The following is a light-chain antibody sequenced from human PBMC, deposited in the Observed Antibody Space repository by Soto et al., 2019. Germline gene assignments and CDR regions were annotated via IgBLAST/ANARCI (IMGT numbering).Light chain of an antibody. CDR1: SSDVGGYNY. CDR3: SSYAGSNKSV. CDR2: EVS. Sequence: QTLLAKPPSSSGSPGQSVTISCTGTSSDVGGYNYVSWYQQHPGKAPKLMIYEVSKRPSGVPDRFSGSKPGNTASLTVSGLQPEDEADYYCSSYAGSNKSVFGTGTKVTVL. V-gene: IGLV2-8*01. J-gene: IGLJ1*01.